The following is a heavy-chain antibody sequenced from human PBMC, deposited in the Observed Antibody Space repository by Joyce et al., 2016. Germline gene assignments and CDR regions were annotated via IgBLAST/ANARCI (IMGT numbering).Heavy chain of an antibody. D-gene: IGHD5-18*01. V-gene: IGHV3-23*01. J-gene: IGHJ4*02. CDR2: ISGSGGSR. Sequence: EVQMLESGGGLVQPGGSLRLSCAASGFTFSNYAMSWVRQAPGKGLEWVSGISGSGGSRNYADPVKGRFTISRDNSKNALHLQMDGLRAEDTAVYYCARQRFSYGYYFDYWAQGTLVTVSS. CDR3: ARQRFSYGYYFDY. CDR1: GFTFSNYA.